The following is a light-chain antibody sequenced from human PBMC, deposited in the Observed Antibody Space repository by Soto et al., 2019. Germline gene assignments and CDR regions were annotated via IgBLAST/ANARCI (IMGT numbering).Light chain of an antibody. J-gene: IGKJ4*01. CDR1: QSVGDN. V-gene: IGKV3-15*01. CDR3: QQFNNWPLT. CDR2: SAS. Sequence: EIVLTQSPASLSVSPGERATLSFRASQSVGDNLAWYQQIPGQAPRLLIHSASTRATGVSSRFSGSGSGTEFTLTISSLQSEDFAVYFCQQFNNWPLTVGGGTKVDI.